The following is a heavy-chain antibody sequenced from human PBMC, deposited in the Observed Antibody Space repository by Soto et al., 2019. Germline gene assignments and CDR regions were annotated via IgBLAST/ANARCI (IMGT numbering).Heavy chain of an antibody. CDR1: GFTIRSNA. CDR2: ISDRGDTT. J-gene: IGHJ4*02. Sequence: EVQLLESGGGLVQPGGFLRLSCAASGFTIRSNAMYWVRQAPGKGLEWVSGISDRGDTTHYADSVQGRFTISRDTSKNTLYLQLNTLRADYMAVYYCAKDKPGTTAFDYLGQGTLVTVSS. V-gene: IGHV3-23*01. CDR3: AKDKPGTTAFDY. D-gene: IGHD1-1*01.